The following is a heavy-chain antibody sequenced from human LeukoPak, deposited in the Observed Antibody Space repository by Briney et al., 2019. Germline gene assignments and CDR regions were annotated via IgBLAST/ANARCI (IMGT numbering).Heavy chain of an antibody. CDR3: ARGGYSYVPFDY. CDR1: GFSVSSNY. Sequence: PGGSLRLSCAASGFSVSSNYMSWVRQAPGKGLEWVSVIYSGGSTYYADYVKGRSTISRDNSKNTLYLQMNSLRAEDTAVYYCARGGYSYVPFDYWGQGTLVTVSS. V-gene: IGHV3-53*01. J-gene: IGHJ4*02. CDR2: IYSGGST. D-gene: IGHD5-18*01.